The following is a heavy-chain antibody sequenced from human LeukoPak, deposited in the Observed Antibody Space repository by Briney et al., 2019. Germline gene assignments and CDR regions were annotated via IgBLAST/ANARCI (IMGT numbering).Heavy chain of an antibody. CDR1: GFTFEDYA. J-gene: IGHJ4*02. V-gene: IGHV3-9*01. CDR2: ISWNSRSI. D-gene: IGHD3-16*01. Sequence: GGSLRLSCAASGFTFEDYAMHWVRQAPGKGLEWVSGISWNSRSIGYADSVKGRFTTSRDNAKNSLYLQMNRLRPEDTALYYCAKDSRRGLYYFASWGQGTLVTVSS. CDR3: AKDSRRGLYYFAS.